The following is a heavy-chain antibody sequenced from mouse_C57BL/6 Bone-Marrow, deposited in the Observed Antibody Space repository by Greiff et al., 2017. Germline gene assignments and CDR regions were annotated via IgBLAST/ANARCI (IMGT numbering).Heavy chain of an antibody. D-gene: IGHD1-1*01. J-gene: IGHJ4*01. CDR3: ARSAYGSDYYAMDY. V-gene: IGHV1-69*01. CDR2: IDPSDSYT. Sequence: VQLQQPGAELVMPGASVKLSCKASGYTFTSYWMHWVKQRPGQGLEWIGEIDPSDSYTNYNQKFKGKSTLTVDKSSSTAYMQLSSLTSEDSAVYYCARSAYGSDYYAMDYWGQGTSVTVSS. CDR1: GYTFTSYW.